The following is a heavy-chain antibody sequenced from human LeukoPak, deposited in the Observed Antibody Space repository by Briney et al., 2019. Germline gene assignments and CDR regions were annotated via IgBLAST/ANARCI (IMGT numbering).Heavy chain of an antibody. V-gene: IGHV3-30*03. D-gene: IGHD6-19*01. CDR3: ARSQYSSGWLPFDY. Sequence: GGSLRLSCAASGFTFSSYGMHWVRQAPGKGLEWVAVISYDGSNKYYADSMKGRFTISRDNSKNTLYLQMNSLRAEDTAVYYCARSQYSSGWLPFDYWGQGTLVTVSS. CDR1: GFTFSSYG. CDR2: ISYDGSNK. J-gene: IGHJ4*02.